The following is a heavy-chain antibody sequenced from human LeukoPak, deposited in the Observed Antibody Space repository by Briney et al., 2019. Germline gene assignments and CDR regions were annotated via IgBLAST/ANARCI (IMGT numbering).Heavy chain of an antibody. J-gene: IGHJ4*02. D-gene: IGHD3-3*01. CDR3: ARSARLMKGVVEVTALDD. Sequence: GGSLRLSCAASGFTFSDYSMNWVRQAPGKGLEWVSYISSGSATIYYADSVKGRFTIARDNAKNSVYLEMNSLRADDTAVYYCARSARLMKGVVEVTALDDWGQGTLVTVSS. CDR1: GFTFSDYS. V-gene: IGHV3-48*04. CDR2: ISSGSATI.